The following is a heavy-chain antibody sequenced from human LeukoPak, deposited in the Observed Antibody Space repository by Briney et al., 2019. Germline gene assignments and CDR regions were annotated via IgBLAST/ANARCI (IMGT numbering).Heavy chain of an antibody. CDR2: VSGSGGSA. J-gene: IGHJ4*02. Sequence: PGGPLRLSCAASGFTFSSYVMGWVRQAPGKGLEWVSGVSGSGGSAYYADSVKGRFTISRDNSKNTLYLQMNTLRVEDTAVYYCAKGGMVRGEYDYWGQGTLVTVSS. CDR3: AKGGMVRGEYDY. V-gene: IGHV3-23*01. CDR1: GFTFSSYV. D-gene: IGHD3-10*01.